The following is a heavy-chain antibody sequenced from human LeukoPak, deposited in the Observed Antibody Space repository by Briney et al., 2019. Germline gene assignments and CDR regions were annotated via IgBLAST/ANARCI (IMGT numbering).Heavy chain of an antibody. CDR3: TKDWAMQRPATPAS. J-gene: IGHJ5*02. V-gene: IGHV3-23*01. CDR1: GFTFSSFA. CDR2: ISGSGIST. Sequence: GGSLRLSCAASGFTFSSFAMSWVRQGPGKGLEWISGISGSGISTYYIDSVKGRFTISRDNSKKVVFLQMNSLRVDDTAIYYCTKDWAMQRPATPASWGQGTLVAVAS. D-gene: IGHD1-1*01.